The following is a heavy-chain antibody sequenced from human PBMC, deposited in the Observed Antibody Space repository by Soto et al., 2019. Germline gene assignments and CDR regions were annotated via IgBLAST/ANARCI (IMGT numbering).Heavy chain of an antibody. Sequence: EVQLVESGGGLVQPGGSLRLSCAASGFTFSSYAMHWVRQAPGKGLEYVSAISSNGGSTYYANSVKGRFTISRDNSKNTPYIQMGSLRAEDMAVYYCAREGGGYYFAYWGQGTLVTVSS. CDR3: AREGGGYYFAY. J-gene: IGHJ4*02. CDR2: ISSNGGST. CDR1: GFTFSSYA. D-gene: IGHD3-16*01. V-gene: IGHV3-64*01.